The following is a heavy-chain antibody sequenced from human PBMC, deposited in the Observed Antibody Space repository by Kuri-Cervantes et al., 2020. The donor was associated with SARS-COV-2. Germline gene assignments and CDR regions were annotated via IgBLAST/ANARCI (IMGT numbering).Heavy chain of an antibody. CDR2: FDPEDGET. CDR1: GYTLTELS. V-gene: IGHV1-24*01. D-gene: IGHD1-26*01. J-gene: IGHJ4*02. Sequence: ASVKVSCKVSGYTLTELSMHWVRQAPGKGLEWMGGFDPEDGETNYAQKFQGRVTMTEDTSTDTAYMELSSLRSEDTAVYYCATDLAGIVAYHFDYWGQGTLVTVSS. CDR3: ATDLAGIVAYHFDY.